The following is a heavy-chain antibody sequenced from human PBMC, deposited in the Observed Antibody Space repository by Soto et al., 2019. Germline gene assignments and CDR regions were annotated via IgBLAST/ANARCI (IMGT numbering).Heavy chain of an antibody. CDR2: ISGSGDST. D-gene: IGHD6-13*01. CDR1: GFTFSDYY. J-gene: IGHJ4*02. CDR3: ARVVVLSAAGSTDY. V-gene: IGHV3-11*06. Sequence: PGGSLRLSCAASGFTFSDYYMSWIRQVPGKGLEWVAYISGSGDSTPYSDSVKGRFTISRDNARNSLYLQMNSLRGEDTAVYYCARVVVLSAAGSTDYWGQGTLVTVSS.